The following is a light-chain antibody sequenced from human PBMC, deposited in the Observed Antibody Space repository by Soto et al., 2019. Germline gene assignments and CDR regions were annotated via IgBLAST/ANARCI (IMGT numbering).Light chain of an antibody. V-gene: IGKV3-20*01. Sequence: EIVMTQSPATLSVSPGERATLSCRASQSVSSNLAWYQQKPGQAPRLLIYGASTRATGIPDRFSGSGSGTDFTLTISRLDPEDFAMYYCQQYGSSLWTFGQGTKVDIK. CDR3: QQYGSSLWT. CDR2: GAS. J-gene: IGKJ1*01. CDR1: QSVSSN.